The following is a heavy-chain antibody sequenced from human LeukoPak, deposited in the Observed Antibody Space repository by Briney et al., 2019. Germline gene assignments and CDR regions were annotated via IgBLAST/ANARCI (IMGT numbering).Heavy chain of an antibody. V-gene: IGHV3-23*01. D-gene: IGHD6-6*01. CDR2: ISGSGGST. CDR3: AKGEEQLVLVSFDY. Sequence: PGGSLRLSCAASGFTFSSYAMSWVRQAPGKGLELVSAISGSGGSTYYADSVKGRFTISRDNSKNTLYLQMNSLRAEDTAVYYCAKGEEQLVLVSFDYWGQGTLVTVSS. CDR1: GFTFSSYA. J-gene: IGHJ4*02.